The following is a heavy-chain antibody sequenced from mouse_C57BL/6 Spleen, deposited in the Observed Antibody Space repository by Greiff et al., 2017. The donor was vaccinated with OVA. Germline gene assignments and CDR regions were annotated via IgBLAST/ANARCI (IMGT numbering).Heavy chain of an antibody. Sequence: EVQVVESGGGLVKPGGSLKLSCAASGFTFSDYGMHWVRQAPEKGLEWVAYISSGSGTIYYADTVKGRFTITRDNAKNTLFLQMTSLRSEDTAMYYCAREDGSSDGFDYWGQGTTLTVSS. CDR3: AREDGSSDGFDY. D-gene: IGHD1-1*01. CDR2: ISSGSGTI. CDR1: GFTFSDYG. V-gene: IGHV5-17*01. J-gene: IGHJ2*01.